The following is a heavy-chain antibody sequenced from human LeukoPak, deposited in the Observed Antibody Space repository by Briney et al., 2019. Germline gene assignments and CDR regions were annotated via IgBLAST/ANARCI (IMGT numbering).Heavy chain of an antibody. D-gene: IGHD6-19*01. Sequence: PGGSLRLSCAASAFTFSNAWMSWVRQAPGKGLEWVGRIKSKTDGGTTDYAAPVKGRFTISRDDSKNTLYLQMNSLKTEDTAVYYCTTRRAVAGTALFDYWGQGTLVTVSS. J-gene: IGHJ4*02. CDR3: TTRRAVAGTALFDY. CDR1: AFTFSNAW. CDR2: IKSKTDGGTT. V-gene: IGHV3-15*01.